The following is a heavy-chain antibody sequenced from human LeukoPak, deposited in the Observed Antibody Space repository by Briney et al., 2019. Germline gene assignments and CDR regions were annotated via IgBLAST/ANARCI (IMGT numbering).Heavy chain of an antibody. CDR3: ARDNVVVPAAMNYYYYYGMDV. Sequence: PGGSLRLSCAASGFTFSSSAMSWVRQAPGKGLEWVSAISNNGGYTYYADSVQGRFTISRDNSKSTLCLQMNSLRAEDTAVYYCARDNVVVPAAMNYYYYYGMDVWGQGTTVTVSS. CDR1: GFTFSSSA. D-gene: IGHD2-2*01. CDR2: ISNNGGYT. J-gene: IGHJ6*02. V-gene: IGHV3-23*01.